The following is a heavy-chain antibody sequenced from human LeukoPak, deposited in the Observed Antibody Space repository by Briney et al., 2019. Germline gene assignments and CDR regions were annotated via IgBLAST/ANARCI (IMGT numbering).Heavy chain of an antibody. CDR2: IYYSGST. CDR1: GGSISSYY. V-gene: IGHV4-59*12. CDR3: ARVPNGYYYDSSGYYKTSGAFDI. J-gene: IGHJ3*02. D-gene: IGHD3-22*01. Sequence: SETLSLTCTVSGGSISSYYWSWIRQPPGKGLEWIGYIYYSGSTNYNPSLKSRVSMSVDTSKNQFSLKLSSVTAADTAVYYCARVPNGYYYDSSGYYKTSGAFDIWGQGTMVTVSS.